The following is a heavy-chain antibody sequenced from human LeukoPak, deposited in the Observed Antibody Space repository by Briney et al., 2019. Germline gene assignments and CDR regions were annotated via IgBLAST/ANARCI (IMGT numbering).Heavy chain of an antibody. CDR2: ISAYNGNT. V-gene: IGHV1-18*01. Sequence: ASVTVSCKASGYTFTRYGISWVRQAPGQGLEWMGWISAYNGNTNYAQKLQGRVTITTDTSTSTAYMELRSLRSDDTAVYYCARVSLYSYGLDYWGQGTLVTVSS. CDR3: ARVSLYSYGLDY. J-gene: IGHJ4*02. D-gene: IGHD5-18*01. CDR1: GYTFTRYG.